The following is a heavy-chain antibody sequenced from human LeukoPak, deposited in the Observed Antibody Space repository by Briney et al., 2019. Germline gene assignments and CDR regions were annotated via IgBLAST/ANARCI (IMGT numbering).Heavy chain of an antibody. CDR2: IYYSGST. CDR3: ARSYSYYYYYYMDV. V-gene: IGHV4-59*01. J-gene: IGHJ6*03. Sequence: SETLSLTCTVSGGPISSTYWSWIRQPPGKGLEWIGYIYYSGSTNYNPSLKSRVTISVDTSKNQFSLKLSSVTAADTAVYYCARSYSYYYYYYMDVWGEGTTVTVSS. CDR1: GGPISSTY. D-gene: IGHD2-21*01.